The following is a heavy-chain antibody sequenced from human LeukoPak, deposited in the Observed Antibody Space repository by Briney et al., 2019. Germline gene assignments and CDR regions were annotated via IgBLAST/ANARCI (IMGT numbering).Heavy chain of an antibody. J-gene: IGHJ3*02. Sequence: GASVKVSCKVSGYTLTELSMHWVRQAPGKGLEWMGGFDPEDGETIYAQKFQGRVTMTEDTSTDTAYMELSSLRSDDTAVYFCARNRAIFGVATDAFDIWGLGTMVTVSS. CDR1: GYTLTELS. CDR2: FDPEDGET. D-gene: IGHD3-3*01. V-gene: IGHV1-24*01. CDR3: ARNRAIFGVATDAFDI.